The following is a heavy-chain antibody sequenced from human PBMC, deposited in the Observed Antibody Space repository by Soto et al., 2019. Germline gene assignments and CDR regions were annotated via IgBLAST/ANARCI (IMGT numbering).Heavy chain of an antibody. CDR2: ISGSGGDA. V-gene: IGHV3-23*01. D-gene: IGHD2-8*02. CDR1: GFTFSSYA. J-gene: IGHJ4*02. Sequence: GGSLRLSCAASGFTFSSYAMSWVRQAPGKGLEWVSTISGSGGDAYYADSVRGRFTISRDNSKNTLYLQMNSLRAEDTALFYCAKVIYPTGGPFNYWGQGTLVTVSS. CDR3: AKVIYPTGGPFNY.